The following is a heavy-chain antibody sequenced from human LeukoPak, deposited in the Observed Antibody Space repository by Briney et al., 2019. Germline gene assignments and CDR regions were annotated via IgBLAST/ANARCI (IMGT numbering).Heavy chain of an antibody. D-gene: IGHD3-16*01. V-gene: IGHV4-39*01. CDR1: GGSISSYF. J-gene: IGHJ4*02. CDR2: IYYTGSA. Sequence: SETLSLTCTVSGGSISSYFWGWIRQPPGKGLEWIGSIYYTGSAYYNPSLKSRVTISVDTSKSQFSLNLSSLTAADTAVYFCGRQPRLYYFDFWGQGTLVTVSS. CDR3: GRQPRLYYFDF.